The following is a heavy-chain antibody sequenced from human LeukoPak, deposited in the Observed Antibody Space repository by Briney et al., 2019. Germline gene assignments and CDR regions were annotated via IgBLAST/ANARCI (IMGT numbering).Heavy chain of an antibody. CDR3: ARMTMVRGVTCFDY. CDR1: GFTVSSNY. V-gene: IGHV3-53*01. Sequence: PGGSLILSCAASGFTVSSNYMNWVRRAPGKGLEWVSVIYSGGSTYYADSVKGRFTISRDNSKNTLYLQMNSLRAEDTAVYFCARMTMVRGVTCFDYWGQGTLVTVSS. CDR2: IYSGGST. D-gene: IGHD3-10*01. J-gene: IGHJ4*02.